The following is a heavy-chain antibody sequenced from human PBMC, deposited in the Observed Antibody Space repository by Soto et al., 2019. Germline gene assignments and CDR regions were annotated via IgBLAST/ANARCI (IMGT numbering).Heavy chain of an antibody. CDR1: RGSISSSSYY. CDR2: IYYSGST. D-gene: IGHD5-18*01. J-gene: IGHJ4*02. CDR3: ARDGLGYSYGYGDFDY. V-gene: IGHV4-39*01. Sequence: SETLSLTCTVSRGSISSSSYYWGWIRQPPGKGLEWIGSIYYSGSTYYNPSLKSRVTISVDTSKNQFSLKLSSVTAADTAVYYCARDGLGYSYGYGDFDYWGQGTLVTVSS.